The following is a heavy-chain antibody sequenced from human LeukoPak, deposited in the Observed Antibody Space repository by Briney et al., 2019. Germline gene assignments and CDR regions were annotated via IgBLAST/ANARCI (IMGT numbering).Heavy chain of an antibody. CDR2: IYYSGST. V-gene: IGHV4-59*08. CDR3: ARHRYDILTGYYYYYGMDV. J-gene: IGHJ6*02. Sequence: SETLSLTCTVSGGSISSHYWSWIRQPPGKGLEWIGYIYYSGSTNYNPSLKSRVTISVDTSKNQFSLKLSSVTAADTAVYYCARHRYDILTGYYYYYGMDVWGQGTTVTVSS. CDR1: GGSISSHY. D-gene: IGHD3-9*01.